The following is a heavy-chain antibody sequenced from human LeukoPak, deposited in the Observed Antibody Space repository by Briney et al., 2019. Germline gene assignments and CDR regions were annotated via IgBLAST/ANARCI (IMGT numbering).Heavy chain of an antibody. D-gene: IGHD5-12*01. CDR1: GYMFTSHG. J-gene: IGHJ4*02. Sequence: ASVKVSCKSSGYMFTSHGIHWLRQAPGQGLEWMGWISAQNGNTNYMQQSLGRVTMTRDTSASTVYMELRSLKSDDTAVYYCARESNGGYGFDYWGQGTLVTVSS. V-gene: IGHV1-18*01. CDR3: ARESNGGYGFDY. CDR2: ISAQNGNT.